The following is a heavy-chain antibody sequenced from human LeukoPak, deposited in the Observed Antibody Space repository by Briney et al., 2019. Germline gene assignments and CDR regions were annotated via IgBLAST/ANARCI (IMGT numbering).Heavy chain of an antibody. D-gene: IGHD6-19*01. CDR3: ARDFYPYSSGWDYYYGMDV. Sequence: SETLSLTCTVSGGTISSSSYYWGWIRQPPGKGLKGIGSIYYSGSTYYNPSLKSRVTISVDTSKNQFSLKLSSVTAADTAVYYCARDFYPYSSGWDYYYGMDVWGQGTTVTVSS. V-gene: IGHV4-39*07. J-gene: IGHJ6*02. CDR2: IYYSGST. CDR1: GGTISSSSYY.